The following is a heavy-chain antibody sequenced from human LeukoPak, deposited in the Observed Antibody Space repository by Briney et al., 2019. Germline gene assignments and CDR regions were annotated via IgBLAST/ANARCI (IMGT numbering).Heavy chain of an antibody. CDR1: GGSFSGYY. D-gene: IGHD3-3*01. J-gene: IGHJ4*02. Sequence: KPSETLSLTCAVYGGSFSGYYWSWIRQPPGKGLEWIGEINHNGSTNYNPSLKSRVTISVDTSKNQFSLKLSSVTAADTAVYYCARASHGVVNLYYFDYWGQGTLVTVSS. CDR2: INHNGST. CDR3: ARASHGVVNLYYFDY. V-gene: IGHV4-34*01.